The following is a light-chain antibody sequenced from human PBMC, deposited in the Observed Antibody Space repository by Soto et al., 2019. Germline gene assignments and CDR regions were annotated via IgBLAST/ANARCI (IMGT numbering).Light chain of an antibody. V-gene: IGLV1-40*01. CDR1: NSNIGAGYD. CDR3: QSYDSSLSAPYV. CDR2: GNN. Sequence: QSVLTQAPSVSGAPGQRVTISCTGSNSNIGAGYDVHWYQKVPGTAPKLLIYGNNNRPSGVPGRFSGSKSGTSASLAITGLQAEDEADYYCQSYDSSLSAPYVFGTGTKVTVL. J-gene: IGLJ1*01.